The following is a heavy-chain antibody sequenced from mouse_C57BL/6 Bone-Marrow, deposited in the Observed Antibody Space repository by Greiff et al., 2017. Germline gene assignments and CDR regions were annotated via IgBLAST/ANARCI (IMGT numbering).Heavy chain of an antibody. CDR2: IDPSDSYT. Sequence: QVQLQQPGAELVMPGASVKLSCKASGYTFTSYWMHWVKQRPGQGLEWIGEIDPSDSYTNYNQKFKGKSTLTVDKSSSTAYMEISSLTAEDSAVYDCAGRNYDYGSSYSGDYLDYWGQGTTLTVSS. CDR3: AGRNYDYGSSYSGDYLDY. J-gene: IGHJ2*01. CDR1: GYTFTSYW. V-gene: IGHV1-69*01. D-gene: IGHD1-1*01.